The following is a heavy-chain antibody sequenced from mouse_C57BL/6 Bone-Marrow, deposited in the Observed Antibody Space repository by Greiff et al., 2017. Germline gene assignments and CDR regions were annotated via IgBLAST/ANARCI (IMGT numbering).Heavy chain of an antibody. V-gene: IGHV1-82*01. CDR3: ARRSPIYSWYFDV. CDR1: GYAFSSSW. J-gene: IGHJ1*03. Sequence: QVQLQQSGPELVKPGASVKISCKASGYAFSSSWMNWVKQRPGKGLEWIGRIYPGDGDTNYNGKFKGKATLTADKSSSTAYMQLSSLTSEDSAVYFGARRSPIYSWYFDVWGTGTTVTVSS. CDR2: IYPGDGDT. D-gene: IGHD1-1*01.